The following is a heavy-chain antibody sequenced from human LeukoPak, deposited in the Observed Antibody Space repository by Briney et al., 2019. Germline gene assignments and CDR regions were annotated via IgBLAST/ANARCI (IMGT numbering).Heavy chain of an antibody. Sequence: GGSLRLSCAASGFTFNSYSMNWVRQAPGKGLEWVSSISSSSSYIYYADSVKGRFTISGDNAKNSLYLQMNSLRAEDTAVYYCARSNAAAGTYFDYWGQGTLVTVSS. CDR2: ISSSSSYI. CDR3: ARSNAAAGTYFDY. J-gene: IGHJ4*02. V-gene: IGHV3-21*01. CDR1: GFTFNSYS. D-gene: IGHD6-13*01.